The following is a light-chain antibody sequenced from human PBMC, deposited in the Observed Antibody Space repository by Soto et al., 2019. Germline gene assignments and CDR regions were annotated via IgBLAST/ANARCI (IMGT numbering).Light chain of an antibody. CDR2: AAS. CDR3: QQLYSYPPMDT. Sequence: DIQLTQSPSFLSASVGDRVTNTCRASQGISSDLAWYQQKPGKAPKLLIYAASTLQSGVPSRFSGSGSGTEFTLTISNLQPEDFATYYCQQLYSYPPMDTFGQGTKLEIK. CDR1: QGISSD. V-gene: IGKV1-9*01. J-gene: IGKJ2*01.